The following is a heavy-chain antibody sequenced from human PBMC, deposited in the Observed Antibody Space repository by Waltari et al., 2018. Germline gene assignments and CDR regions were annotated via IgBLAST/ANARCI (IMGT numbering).Heavy chain of an antibody. V-gene: IGHV3-30*02. CDR3: AKPPTTVTTRDY. CDR1: GFTFRSYG. CDR2: IRYDGSNK. J-gene: IGHJ4*02. Sequence: QVQLVESGGGVVQHGGSLRLSCAASGFTFRSYGIHWVRQAPGKGLEWVAFIRYDGSNKYYADSVKGRFTISRDNSKNTLYLQMNSLRAEDTAVYYCAKPPTTVTTRDYWGQGTLVTVSS. D-gene: IGHD4-17*01.